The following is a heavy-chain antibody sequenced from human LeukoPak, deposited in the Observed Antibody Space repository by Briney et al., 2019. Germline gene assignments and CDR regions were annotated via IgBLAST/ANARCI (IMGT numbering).Heavy chain of an antibody. Sequence: GGSLRLSCAASGFTFSSYAMHWVRQAPGKGLEWVAVISYDGSNKYYADSVKGRFTISRDNSKNTLYLQMNSLRAEDTAVYYCVKDSGSYPKYWYFDLWGRGTLVTVSS. D-gene: IGHD1-26*01. J-gene: IGHJ2*01. CDR3: VKDSGSYPKYWYFDL. CDR1: GFTFSSYA. V-gene: IGHV3-30*14. CDR2: ISYDGSNK.